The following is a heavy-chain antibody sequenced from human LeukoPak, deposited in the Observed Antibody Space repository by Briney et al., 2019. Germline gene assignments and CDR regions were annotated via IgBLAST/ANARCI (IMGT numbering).Heavy chain of an antibody. CDR3: AKDAVAGTWLHY. D-gene: IGHD6-19*01. Sequence: PGGSLRLSCAASGFTFVDYAMHWVRGAPGKGLGWVSLIRGDGRTTSYADSVKGRFTISRDNSKNSLYLQMSSLSGEDTAMYYCAKDAVAGTWLHYWGQGTLVTVSS. V-gene: IGHV3-43*02. CDR2: IRGDGRTT. CDR1: GFTFVDYA. J-gene: IGHJ4*02.